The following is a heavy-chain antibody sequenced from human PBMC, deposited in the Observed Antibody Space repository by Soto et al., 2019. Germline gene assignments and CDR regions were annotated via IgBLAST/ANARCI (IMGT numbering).Heavy chain of an antibody. Sequence: GASVKVSCKVSGYSLTELSIHWVRQAPGEGLEWMGGYDLEKGETIYAQKFQGRVTMTEDTSTDTAYMELSSLRSEDTAVYYCATSVATDSYFDYWGQGTLVTVSS. D-gene: IGHD2-15*01. CDR1: GYSLTELS. V-gene: IGHV1-24*01. CDR3: ATSVATDSYFDY. CDR2: YDLEKGET. J-gene: IGHJ4*02.